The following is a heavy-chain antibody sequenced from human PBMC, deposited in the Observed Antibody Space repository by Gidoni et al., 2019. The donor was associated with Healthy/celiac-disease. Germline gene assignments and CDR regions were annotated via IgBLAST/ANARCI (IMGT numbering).Heavy chain of an antibody. V-gene: IGHV3-11*01. CDR2: ISSSGSTI. CDR3: ARVYYDFWSGYSSYFDY. D-gene: IGHD3-3*01. Sequence: QVKLVESGGGLVKPGGSLRPSGAASGFPFSSYYMSWIRQAPGKGLEWVSYISSSGSTIYYADSVNGLFTISRDNAKNSLYLKMNSLRAEDTAVYYCARVYYDFWSGYSSYFDYWVQGTLVTVSS. CDR1: GFPFSSYY. J-gene: IGHJ4*02.